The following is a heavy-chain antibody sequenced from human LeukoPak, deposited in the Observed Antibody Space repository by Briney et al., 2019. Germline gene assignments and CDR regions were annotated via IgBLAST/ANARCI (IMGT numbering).Heavy chain of an antibody. V-gene: IGHV1-24*01. Sequence: ASVKVSCKVSGHTLSELSMHWVRQAPGEGLEWMGGFDPVDGETIYAQKFQGRVSMTEDTSTDTAYMELSSLRSGDTAVYYCAREVSSSLDYWGQGTLVTVSS. D-gene: IGHD6-13*01. CDR2: FDPVDGET. J-gene: IGHJ4*02. CDR3: AREVSSSLDY. CDR1: GHTLSELS.